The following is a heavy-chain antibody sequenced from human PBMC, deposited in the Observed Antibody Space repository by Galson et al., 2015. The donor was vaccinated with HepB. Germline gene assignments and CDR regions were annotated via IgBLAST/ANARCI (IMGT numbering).Heavy chain of an antibody. D-gene: IGHD4-17*01. CDR3: ARAGDGDYGLLDF. J-gene: IGHJ4*02. V-gene: IGHV3-11*06. Sequence: SLRLSCAASGFTFSDYFMTWVRQAPGKGLEWVSYIGTSSTYTKYADYVKGRFTISRDDAENSLYLQMNSLRVEDTAVYYCARAGDGDYGLLDFWGRGTLVTVSS. CDR2: IGTSSTYT. CDR1: GFTFSDYF.